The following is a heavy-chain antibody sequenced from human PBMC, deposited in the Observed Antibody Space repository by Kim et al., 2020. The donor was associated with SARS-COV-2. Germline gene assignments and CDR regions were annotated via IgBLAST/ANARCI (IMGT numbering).Heavy chain of an antibody. CDR2: IDPSDSYT. CDR1: GYSFTSYW. Sequence: GESLKISCKGSGYSFTSYWISWVRQMPGKGLEWMGRIDPSDSYTNYSPSFQGHVTISADKSISTAYLQWSSLKASDTAMYYCARGRELYYYGSGRPFDYWGQGTLVTVSS. J-gene: IGHJ4*02. D-gene: IGHD3-10*01. V-gene: IGHV5-10-1*01. CDR3: ARGRELYYYGSGRPFDY.